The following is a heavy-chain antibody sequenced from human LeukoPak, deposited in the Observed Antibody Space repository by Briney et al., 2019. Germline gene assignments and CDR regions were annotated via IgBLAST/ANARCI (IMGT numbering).Heavy chain of an antibody. J-gene: IGHJ4*02. Sequence: GGSLRLSCAASGFTFSSYGMHWVRQAPGKGLEGVAVISYDGSNKYYADSVKGRFTISRDDSKNTLYLQMNSLRVEDTAVYYCARGLYASGSCNFDYWGQGALVTVSS. V-gene: IGHV3-30*03. CDR1: GFTFSSYG. CDR3: ARGLYASGSCNFDY. CDR2: ISYDGSNK. D-gene: IGHD3-10*01.